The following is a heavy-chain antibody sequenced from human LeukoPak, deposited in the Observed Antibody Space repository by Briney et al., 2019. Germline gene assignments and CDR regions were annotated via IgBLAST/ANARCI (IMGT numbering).Heavy chain of an antibody. V-gene: IGHV4-4*07. CDR1: GGSISSYY. D-gene: IGHD3-10*01. J-gene: IGHJ5*02. CDR2: IYTSGST. Sequence: KPSETLSLTCTVSGGSISSYYWSWIRQPAGKGLEWIGRIYTSGSTNYNPSLKSRVTMSVDTSKNQFSLKLSSVTAADTAVYYCARNQATMVRNILLNWFDPWGQGTLVTVSS. CDR3: ARNQATMVRNILLNWFDP.